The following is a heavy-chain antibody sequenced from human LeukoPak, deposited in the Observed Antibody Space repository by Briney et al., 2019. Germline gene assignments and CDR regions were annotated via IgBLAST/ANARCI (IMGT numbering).Heavy chain of an antibody. V-gene: IGHV1-18*01. CDR3: AREGVRSGYAAAFDI. Sequence: ASVKVSCKASGYTFTTYGLSWVRQAPGQGLEWMGWISTYNGNTHYAQKLQGRVTMTTDTSTSTADMELRSLRSDDTAVYYCAREGVRSGYAAAFDIWGQGTMVTVSS. CDR2: ISTYNGNT. D-gene: IGHD5-12*01. CDR1: GYTFTTYG. J-gene: IGHJ3*02.